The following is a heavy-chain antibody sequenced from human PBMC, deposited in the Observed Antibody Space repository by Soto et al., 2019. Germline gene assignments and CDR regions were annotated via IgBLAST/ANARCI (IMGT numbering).Heavy chain of an antibody. D-gene: IGHD3-10*01. CDR3: AKHRGSGNPMYYNMDV. J-gene: IGHJ6*02. V-gene: IGHV3-23*01. CDR1: TFTFTDSA. Sequence: VQLLESGGDLVQPGGSLRLSCTASTFTFTDSAMSWVRQAPGMGLEWVSVIRDNGAATFYAPSVAGRFTVSRDNCKNTLYLQMNSLRVDDTAVYYCAKHRGSGNPMYYNMDVWGPGTTVIVSS. CDR2: IRDNGAAT.